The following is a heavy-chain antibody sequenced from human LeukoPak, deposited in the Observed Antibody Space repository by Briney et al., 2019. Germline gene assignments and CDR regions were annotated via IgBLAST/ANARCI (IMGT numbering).Heavy chain of an antibody. D-gene: IGHD2-15*01. CDR1: GGSFSGYY. CDR2: INHSGST. V-gene: IGHV4-34*01. Sequence: SETLSLTCAVYGGSFSGYYWSWIRQPPGKGLEWIGEINHSGSTNNNPSLKSRVTISVDTSKNQFSLKLSSVTAAGTAVYYCARARPRVGYCSGGSCYHRIYFDYWGQGTLVTVSS. J-gene: IGHJ4*02. CDR3: ARARPRVGYCSGGSCYHRIYFDY.